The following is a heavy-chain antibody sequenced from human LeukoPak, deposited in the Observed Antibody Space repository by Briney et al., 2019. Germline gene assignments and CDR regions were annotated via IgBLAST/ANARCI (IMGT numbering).Heavy chain of an antibody. CDR2: IGTAGDT. V-gene: IGHV3-13*01. CDR3: ARMPRYCSSTSCYYGMDV. D-gene: IGHD2-2*01. CDR1: GFTFSSYD. Sequence: GESLRLSRAASGFTFSSYDMHWVRQATGKGLEWVSAIGTAGDTYYPGSVKGRFTISRENAKNSLYLQMNSLRAGDTAVYYCARMPRYCSSTSCYYGMDVWGQGTTVTVSS. J-gene: IGHJ6*02.